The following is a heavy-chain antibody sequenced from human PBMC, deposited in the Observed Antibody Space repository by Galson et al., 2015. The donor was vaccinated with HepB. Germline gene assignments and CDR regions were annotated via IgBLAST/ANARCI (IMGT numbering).Heavy chain of an antibody. CDR3: AKAIWFGDPNMDV. J-gene: IGHJ6*03. D-gene: IGHD3-10*01. V-gene: IGHV3-23*01. Sequence: SWVRQAPGKGLEWVSSLSGSSGNIYYADSVRGRFTISRDTSTNTLFLQMNSLRAEGTALYYCAKAIWFGDPNMDVWGKGTTVTVSS. CDR2: LSGSSGNI.